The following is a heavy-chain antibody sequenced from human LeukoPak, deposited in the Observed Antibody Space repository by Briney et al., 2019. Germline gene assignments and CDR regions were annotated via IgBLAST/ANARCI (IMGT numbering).Heavy chain of an antibody. CDR2: INPSGGST. CDR1: GYTFTSYY. V-gene: IGHV1-46*01. CDR3: AREPGEWFVVVTAMPFDC. D-gene: IGHD2-21*02. Sequence: GASVKVSCKASGYTFTSYYMHWVRQAPGQGLEWMGIINPSGGSTSYAQKFQGRVTMTRDTSISTAYMELSRLRSDDTAVYYCAREPGEWFVVVTAMPFDCWGQGTLVTVSS. J-gene: IGHJ4*02.